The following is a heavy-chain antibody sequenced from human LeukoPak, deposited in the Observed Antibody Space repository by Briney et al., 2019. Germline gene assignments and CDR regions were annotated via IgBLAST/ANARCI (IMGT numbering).Heavy chain of an antibody. CDR2: IYTSGYT. CDR1: GGSISSGPYY. Sequence: SETLSLTCTVSGGSISSGPYYWNWIRQPAGKGLEWIGRIYTSGYTNYNPSLKSRVTISVDTSKNQFSLKLSSVTAADTAVYYYARLIYYYDSSGYYYFDYWGQGTLVTVSS. CDR3: ARLIYYYDSSGYYYFDY. D-gene: IGHD3-22*01. V-gene: IGHV4-61*02. J-gene: IGHJ4*02.